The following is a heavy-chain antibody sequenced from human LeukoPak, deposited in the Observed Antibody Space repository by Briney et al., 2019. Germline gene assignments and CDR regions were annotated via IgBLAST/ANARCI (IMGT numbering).Heavy chain of an antibody. Sequence: EASVKVSCKASGYTFTSHYMHWVRQAPGQGLEWMGIIKPSGGSTSYAQEFQGRVTMSRDTSTSTVYMELSSLRSEDMAVYYCARTAEYCSNGVCYFDYWGQGTLVTVSS. J-gene: IGHJ4*02. CDR2: IKPSGGST. V-gene: IGHV1-46*01. CDR1: GYTFTSHY. D-gene: IGHD2-8*01. CDR3: ARTAEYCSNGVCYFDY.